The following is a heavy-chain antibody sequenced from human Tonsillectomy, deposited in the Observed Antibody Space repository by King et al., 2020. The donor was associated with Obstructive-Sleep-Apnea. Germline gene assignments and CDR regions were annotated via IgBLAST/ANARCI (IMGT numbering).Heavy chain of an antibody. V-gene: IGHV3-9*01. CDR2: ISWNSDTI. CDR1: GFTFDDYA. D-gene: IGHD3-10*01. Sequence: QLVQSGGGLVQPGRSLRLSCAASGFTFDDYAMHWVRQAPGKGLEWVSGISWNSDTIGYADSVKGRFTISRDNAKNSLYLQMNSLRVEDTALYYCAKAGGLWSYYNNPHAFGGQGTLVTVSS. CDR3: AKAGGLWSYYNNPHAF. J-gene: IGHJ4*02.